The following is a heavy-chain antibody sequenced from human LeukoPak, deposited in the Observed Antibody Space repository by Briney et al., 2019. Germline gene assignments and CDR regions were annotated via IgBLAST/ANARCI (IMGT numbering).Heavy chain of an antibody. D-gene: IGHD3-10*02. CDR2: IRSKAYGGTT. CDR3: TSDYYVFEGAMVVY. V-gene: IGHV3-49*04. Sequence: PGGSLRLSCTASGFTFGDYAMSWVRQAPGKGLEWVGFIRSKAYGGTTEYAASVKGRFTISRDDSKSIAYLQMNSLKTEDTAVYYCTSDYYVFEGAMVVYWGQGTLVTISS. CDR1: GFTFGDYA. J-gene: IGHJ4*02.